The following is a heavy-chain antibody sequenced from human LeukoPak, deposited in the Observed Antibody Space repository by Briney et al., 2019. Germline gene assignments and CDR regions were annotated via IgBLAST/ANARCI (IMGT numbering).Heavy chain of an antibody. D-gene: IGHD2-21*02. J-gene: IGHJ4*02. CDR3: AKGRVVTRSPLNY. V-gene: IGHV3-23*01. Sequence: GGSLRLSCAASGFTVNNHAMNWVRQAPGKGLEWVSSISGGGGSTNYADSVKGRFTISRDNSKNTLSLEMNSLKADETAAYFCAKGRVVTRSPLNYWGQGTLVTVSS. CDR1: GFTVNNHA. CDR2: ISGGGGST.